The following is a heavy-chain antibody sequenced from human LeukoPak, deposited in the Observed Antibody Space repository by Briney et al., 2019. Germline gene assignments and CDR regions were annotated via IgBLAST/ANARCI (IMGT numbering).Heavy chain of an antibody. V-gene: IGHV1-18*04. J-gene: IGHJ4*02. CDR3: ARDPGFLAAAILFDY. Sequence: ASVKVSCKASGYTFTSYGISWVRQAPGQGLEWMGWVSAYNGNTNYAQKLQGRVTMTTDTPTSTAYMELRSLRSDDTAVYYCARDPGFLAAAILFDYWGQGTLVTVSS. CDR2: VSAYNGNT. D-gene: IGHD2-2*01. CDR1: GYTFTSYG.